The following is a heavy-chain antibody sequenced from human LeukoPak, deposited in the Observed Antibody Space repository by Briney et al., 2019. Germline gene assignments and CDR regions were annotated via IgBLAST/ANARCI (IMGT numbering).Heavy chain of an antibody. Sequence: SETLSLTCTVSGGSINNYYWSWIRQPPGKGLEWIGYIIYSGSTNYNPSLKSRVTISVDTSKNHFSLKLSSVTAADTAVYYCARTGDGYNDYYYYMDVWGKGTTVTVSS. J-gene: IGHJ6*03. CDR3: ARTGDGYNDYYYYMDV. V-gene: IGHV4-59*12. D-gene: IGHD5-24*01. CDR2: IIYSGST. CDR1: GGSINNYY.